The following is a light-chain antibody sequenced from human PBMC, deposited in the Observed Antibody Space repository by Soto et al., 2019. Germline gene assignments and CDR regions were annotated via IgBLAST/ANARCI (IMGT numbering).Light chain of an antibody. CDR3: QQYKDWHPKMA. CDR1: QSINSD. CDR2: GAS. J-gene: IGKJ1*01. V-gene: IGKV3-15*01. Sequence: DIVVTQSPATLSVSPGERATLSCRASQSINSDLAWYQQRPGQAPRLLIYGASTRATGIPGRFRGSGSGTDFRRTIGSLQSEDSATYYCQQYKDWHPKMASGQGTKVEVK.